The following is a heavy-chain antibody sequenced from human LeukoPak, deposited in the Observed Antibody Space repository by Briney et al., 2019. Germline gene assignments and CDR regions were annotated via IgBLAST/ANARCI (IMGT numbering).Heavy chain of an antibody. V-gene: IGHV3-15*01. Sequence: GGSLRLSCAASGFTFRSSAMSWVRQAPGKGLEWVGRIKRKNDGGTTDYAAPVKGRFTISRDDSKNTVYLEMNSLKTEDTAVYYCTTDTHCSTIGCRGPNYYYGLDVWGQGTTVTVSS. CDR2: IKRKNDGGTT. CDR3: TTDTHCSTIGCRGPNYYYGLDV. J-gene: IGHJ6*02. CDR1: GFTFRSSA. D-gene: IGHD2-2*01.